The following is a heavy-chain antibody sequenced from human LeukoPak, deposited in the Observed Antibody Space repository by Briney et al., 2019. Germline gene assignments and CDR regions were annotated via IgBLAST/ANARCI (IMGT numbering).Heavy chain of an antibody. CDR2: INWNGGST. CDR1: GFTFDDYG. CDR3: AKASSSSWYYFDY. D-gene: IGHD6-13*01. Sequence: GGSLRLSCAASGFTFDDYGMSWVRQAPGKGLEWVSGINWNGGSTGYADSVKGRFTISRDNAKNSLYLQMNSLRAEDMALYYCAKASSSSWYYFDYWGQGTLVTVSS. J-gene: IGHJ4*02. V-gene: IGHV3-20*04.